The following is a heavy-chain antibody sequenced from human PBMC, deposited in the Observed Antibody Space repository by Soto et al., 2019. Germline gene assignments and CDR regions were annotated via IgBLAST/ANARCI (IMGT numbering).Heavy chain of an antibody. J-gene: IGHJ5*02. CDR2: IYYSGST. V-gene: IGHV4-59*01. Sequence: SETLSLTCTVSGGSISSYYWSWIRQPPGKGLEWIGYIYYSGSTNYNPSLKSRVTISVDTSKNQFSLKLSSVTAADTAVYYCARVKYFDWLSGFDPWGQGTLVTSPQ. CDR3: ARVKYFDWLSGFDP. CDR1: GGSISSYY. D-gene: IGHD3-9*01.